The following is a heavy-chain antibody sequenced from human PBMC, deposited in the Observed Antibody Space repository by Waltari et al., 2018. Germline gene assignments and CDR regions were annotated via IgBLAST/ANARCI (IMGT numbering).Heavy chain of an antibody. D-gene: IGHD3-22*01. CDR3: ARDRFYYDSSASSDDAFDI. J-gene: IGHJ3*02. CDR1: GFTFSPSW. CDR2: IKHDGSDK. V-gene: IGHV3-7*01. Sequence: EVQLVESGGGLVQPGGSLRLSCAASGFTFSPSWMPWVRQAPGKGLEWVANIKHDGSDKFYVDSVKGRFTISRDNAKNSLFLQMNSLRADDTAVYYCARDRFYYDSSASSDDAFDIWGQGTMVTVSS.